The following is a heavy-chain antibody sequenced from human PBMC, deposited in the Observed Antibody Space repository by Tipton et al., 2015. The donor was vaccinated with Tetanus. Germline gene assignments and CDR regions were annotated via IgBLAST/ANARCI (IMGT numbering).Heavy chain of an antibody. Sequence: TLSLTCAVYGGSFSGYYWSWIRQPPGKGLEWIGEINHSGSTNYNPSLKSRVTISVDTSKNQFSLKLSSVTAADTAVYYCARVDGYNPTGTFDYGGQGTLVTVSS. CDR1: GGSFSGYY. CDR3: ARVDGYNPTGTFDY. CDR2: INHSGST. D-gene: IGHD5-24*01. V-gene: IGHV4-34*01. J-gene: IGHJ4*02.